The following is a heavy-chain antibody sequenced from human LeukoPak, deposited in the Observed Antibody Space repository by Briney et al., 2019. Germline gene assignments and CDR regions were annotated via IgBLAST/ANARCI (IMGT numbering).Heavy chain of an antibody. Sequence: GASVKVSCKASGYTFTGYYMHWVRQAPGQGLEWMGWINPNSGGTNYAQRFQGRVTMTRDTSISTAYMELSRLRSDDTAVYYCARGYCSGGSCYSVFDYWGQGTLVTVSS. V-gene: IGHV1-2*02. CDR3: ARGYCSGGSCYSVFDY. J-gene: IGHJ4*02. CDR2: INPNSGGT. D-gene: IGHD2-15*01. CDR1: GYTFTGYY.